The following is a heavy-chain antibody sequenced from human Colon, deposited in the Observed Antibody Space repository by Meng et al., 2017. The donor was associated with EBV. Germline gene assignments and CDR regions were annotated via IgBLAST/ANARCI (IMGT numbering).Heavy chain of an antibody. CDR2: IYYSGST. CDR3: ARHFINWFDP. V-gene: IGHV4-59*08. CDR1: GGSTGSDY. Sequence: QVQVKGSGPCLAKHAEALSLTCTLCGGSTGSDYWSWIRQPPGKGLEWIGYIYYSGSTNYNPSLKSRVTISVDTSKNQFSLKLSSVTAADTAVYYCARHFINWFDPWGQGTLVTVSS. J-gene: IGHJ5*02.